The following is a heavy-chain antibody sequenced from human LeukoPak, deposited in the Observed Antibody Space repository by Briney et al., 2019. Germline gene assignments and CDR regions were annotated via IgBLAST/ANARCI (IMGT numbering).Heavy chain of an antibody. D-gene: IGHD6-19*01. CDR1: GFTFSSYG. Sequence: GSLRLSCAASGFTFSSYGMHWVRQAPGKGLEWVAVISYDGSNKYYADSVKGRFTISRDNSKNTLYLQMNSLRAEDTAVYYCAKDQYSSGWYNYYYGMDVWGQGTTVTVSS. CDR3: AKDQYSSGWYNYYYGMDV. J-gene: IGHJ6*02. CDR2: ISYDGSNK. V-gene: IGHV3-30*18.